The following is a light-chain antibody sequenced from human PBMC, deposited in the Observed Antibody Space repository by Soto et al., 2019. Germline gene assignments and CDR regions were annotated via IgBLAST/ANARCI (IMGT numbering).Light chain of an antibody. Sequence: QSLLTQPPPPSRSPGPSGTLSRPWNSNDIGAYIYVSWYQQHPGKAPKLMISEVSRRPSGVPERFSGSKSGNTASLTVSGLQADDEAHYYCSSYAGSNNFVFGTGTKVTVL. CDR1: SNDIGAYIY. V-gene: IGLV2-8*01. J-gene: IGLJ1*01. CDR2: EVS. CDR3: SSYAGSNNFV.